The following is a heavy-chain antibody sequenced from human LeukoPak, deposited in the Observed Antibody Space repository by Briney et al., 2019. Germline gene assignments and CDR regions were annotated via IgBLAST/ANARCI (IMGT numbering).Heavy chain of an antibody. CDR3: ARLRSGPGTVTKRVGYYMDV. D-gene: IGHD4-17*01. J-gene: IGHJ6*03. CDR1: GYSISSGFY. V-gene: IGHV4-38-2*02. Sequence: SETLSLTCTVSGYSISSGFYWGWIRQPPGKGLEWIGEINHSGSTNYSPSLKSRVTISVDTSKNQFSLKLSSVTAADTAVYYCARLRSGPGTVTKRVGYYMDVWGKGTTVTISS. CDR2: INHSGST.